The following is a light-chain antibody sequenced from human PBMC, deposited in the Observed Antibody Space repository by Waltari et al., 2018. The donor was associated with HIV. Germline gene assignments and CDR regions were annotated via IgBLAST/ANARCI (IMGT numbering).Light chain of an antibody. CDR1: SYSSGAGSD. J-gene: IGLJ2*01. V-gene: IGLV1-40*01. CDR3: QSYDNSLSGSI. Sequence: SVLPHPPSVSGAPGPRVTIPCTGSSYSSGAGSDVDWYQQLHGTAHKVLIYGNNNRPSGFPDRFSGSKSGTSASLAITGLQAEDEADYYCQSYDNSLSGSIFGGGTTLTVL. CDR2: GNN.